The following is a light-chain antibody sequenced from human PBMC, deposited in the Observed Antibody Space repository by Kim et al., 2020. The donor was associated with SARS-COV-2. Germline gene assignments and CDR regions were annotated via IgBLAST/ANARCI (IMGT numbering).Light chain of an antibody. V-gene: IGLV3-19*01. Sequence: SSELTQDPAVSVALGQTVRITCQGDSLRSYYASWYQQKPGQAPIVVIYGKDNRPSGIPDRFSGSSSGNTASLTITGTQAEDEADYYCNPRGSSGNHVPFG. CDR1: SLRSYY. CDR3: NPRGSSGNHVP. CDR2: GKD. J-gene: IGLJ2*01.